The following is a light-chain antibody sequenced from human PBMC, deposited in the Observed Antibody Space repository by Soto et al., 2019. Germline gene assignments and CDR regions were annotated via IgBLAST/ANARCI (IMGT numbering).Light chain of an antibody. CDR1: GSDIGYYDS. V-gene: IGLV2-14*01. J-gene: IGLJ2*01. CDR3: SARPSSDTHVL. CDR2: DVY. Sequence: QSALTQPASVSGSPGQSITISCTGTGSDIGYYDSVSWYQRHPDKDPKLIIYDVYSRPSGVSNRFSGSKSGYTASLTISGLQPEDEADYYYSARPSSDTHVLFGGGTKLTVL.